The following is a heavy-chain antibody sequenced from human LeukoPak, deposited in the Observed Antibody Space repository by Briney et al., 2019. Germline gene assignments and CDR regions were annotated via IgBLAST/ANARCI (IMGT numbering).Heavy chain of an antibody. V-gene: IGHV3-7*01. Sequence: PGGSLRLSCAASGFTFSNYWMGWVRQAPGKRPEWVANMNIDGSEKYYADSVKGRFSISRDNARNSVYLQMASLRVEDTAVYYCARDPVEWELLLDYWGQGTLVTVPS. J-gene: IGHJ4*02. D-gene: IGHD1-26*01. CDR2: MNIDGSEK. CDR1: GFTFSNYW. CDR3: ARDPVEWELLLDY.